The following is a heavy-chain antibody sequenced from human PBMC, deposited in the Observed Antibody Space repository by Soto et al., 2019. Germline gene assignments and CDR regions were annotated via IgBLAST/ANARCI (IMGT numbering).Heavy chain of an antibody. J-gene: IGHJ6*03. Sequence: EVQVVESGGGLVQPGGSLRLSCAASDFTFGDYWMSWVRQPPGKGLEWVANIKQGGREKHYVDSVEGRFTISRDDAKNTLFLQRKSLRTDVTAVNYCVEAGGSGNAMDFWGKGTTVTVSS. D-gene: IGHD2-15*01. CDR3: VEAGGSGNAMDF. CDR2: IKQGGREK. V-gene: IGHV3-7*01. CDR1: DFTFGDYW.